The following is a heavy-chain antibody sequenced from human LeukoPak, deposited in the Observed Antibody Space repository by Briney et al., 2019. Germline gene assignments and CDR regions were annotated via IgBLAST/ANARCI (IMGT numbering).Heavy chain of an antibody. Sequence: ASVKVSCKASGGTFSSYAISWVRQAPGQGLEWMGGIIPIFGTANYAQKFQGRVTITTDESTSTAYMELSSLRSEDTAVYYCARIREWASTVGAFDYWGQGALVTVSS. CDR3: ARIREWASTVGAFDY. CDR1: GGTFSSYA. J-gene: IGHJ4*01. V-gene: IGHV1-69*05. D-gene: IGHD4-23*01. CDR2: IIPIFGTA.